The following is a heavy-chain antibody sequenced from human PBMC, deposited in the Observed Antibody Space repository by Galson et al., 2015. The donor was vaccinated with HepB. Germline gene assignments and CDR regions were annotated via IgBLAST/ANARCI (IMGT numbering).Heavy chain of an antibody. J-gene: IGHJ3*02. CDR3: ARVPLLFVGAGGYDAFDI. CDR2: TYYRSKWHN. V-gene: IGHV6-1*01. D-gene: IGHD3-22*01. Sequence: CAISGDSVSSDSATWNWIRQSPSRGLEWLGRTYYRSKWHNDYALSVKSRISINADTSKNQISLQLNSVSPEDTAVYYCARVPLLFVGAGGYDAFDIWGQGTLVTVSS. CDR1: GDSVSSDSAT.